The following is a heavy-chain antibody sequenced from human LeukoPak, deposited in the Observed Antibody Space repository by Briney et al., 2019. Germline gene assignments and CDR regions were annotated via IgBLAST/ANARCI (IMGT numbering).Heavy chain of an antibody. Sequence: GGSLRLSCAASGFTFSNAWVSWVRQAPGKGLEWVGRIKANTDGGTTDYAAPVKGRFTISRDDSKNTLYLQMNNLKTEDTAVYYCSTDWDYGFWSGYYRFDYWGQGTLVTVSS. J-gene: IGHJ4*02. CDR2: IKANTDGGTT. CDR1: GFTFSNAW. V-gene: IGHV3-15*01. D-gene: IGHD3-3*01. CDR3: STDWDYGFWSGYYRFDY.